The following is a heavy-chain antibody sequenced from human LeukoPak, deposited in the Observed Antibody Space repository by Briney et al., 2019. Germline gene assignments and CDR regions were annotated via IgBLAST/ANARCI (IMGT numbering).Heavy chain of an antibody. D-gene: IGHD5-18*01. Sequence: GGSLRLSCAASGFTFSSYWMSWVRQAPGKGLEWVSAISGSGGSTYYADSVKGRFTISRDNSKNTQYLQMNSLRAEDTAVYYCAKKGYSYFDHWGQGTLVTVSS. J-gene: IGHJ4*02. V-gene: IGHV3-23*01. CDR3: AKKGYSYFDH. CDR2: ISGSGGST. CDR1: GFTFSSYW.